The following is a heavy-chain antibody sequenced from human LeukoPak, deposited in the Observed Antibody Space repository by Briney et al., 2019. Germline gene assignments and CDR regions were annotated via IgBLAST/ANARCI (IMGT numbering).Heavy chain of an antibody. CDR2: IWYDGSNK. J-gene: IGHJ4*02. Sequence: PGGSLRLSCAASGFTFSSYGMHWVRQAPGKGLEWVAVIWYDGSNKYYADSVKGRFTISRDNSKNTLYLQMNSLGAEDTAVYYCARDLRYSSGPIDYWGQGTLVTVSS. CDR3: ARDLRYSSGPIDY. D-gene: IGHD6-19*01. V-gene: IGHV3-33*08. CDR1: GFTFSSYG.